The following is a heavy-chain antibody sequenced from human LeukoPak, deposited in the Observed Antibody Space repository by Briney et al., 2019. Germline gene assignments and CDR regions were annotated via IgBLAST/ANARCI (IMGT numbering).Heavy chain of an antibody. CDR1: ALTFSSYA. D-gene: IGHD1-26*01. V-gene: IGHV3-23*01. Sequence: GRSLRLACAASALTFSSYAMNCDRQPPGKVLEWVSSITGSGGRPYYADSVKGRFTISRDNSKNTLYLQMNSLRAEDTAIYYCAKEYTGTFSPFPSYFDNWGQGTLVTVSS. J-gene: IGHJ4*02. CDR2: ITGSGGRP. CDR3: AKEYTGTFSPFPSYFDN.